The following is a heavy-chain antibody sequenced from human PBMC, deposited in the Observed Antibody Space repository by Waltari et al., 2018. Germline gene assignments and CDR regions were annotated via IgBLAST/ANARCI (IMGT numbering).Heavy chain of an antibody. CDR3: ARVGWGYDSSGYNWFDP. V-gene: IGHV1-69*12. CDR2: IIPIFGTA. CDR1: GGTFRSYA. Sequence: QVQLVQSGAEVNKPGSSVKVSCKASGGTFRSYAISWVRQAPGQGLEWMGGIIPIFGTANYAQKFQGRVTITADESTSTAYMELSSLRSEDTAVYYCARVGWGYDSSGYNWFDPWGQGTLVTVSS. D-gene: IGHD3-22*01. J-gene: IGHJ5*02.